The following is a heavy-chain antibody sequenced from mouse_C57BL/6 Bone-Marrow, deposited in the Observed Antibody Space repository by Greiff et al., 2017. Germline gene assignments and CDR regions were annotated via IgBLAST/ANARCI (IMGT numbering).Heavy chain of an antibody. CDR2: IDPENGDT. Sequence: VQLQQSGAELVRPGASVKLSCTASGFNIKDDYMHWVKQRPEQGLEWIGWIDPENGDTEYASKFQGKATITADTSSNTAYLQLSSLTSEDTAVYYCTDCGSSYDYAMDYWGQGTSVTVSS. D-gene: IGHD1-1*01. V-gene: IGHV14-4*01. J-gene: IGHJ4*01. CDR3: TDCGSSYDYAMDY. CDR1: GFNIKDDY.